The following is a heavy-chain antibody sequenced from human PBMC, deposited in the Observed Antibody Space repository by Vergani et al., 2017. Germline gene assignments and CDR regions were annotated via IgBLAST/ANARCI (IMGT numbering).Heavy chain of an antibody. V-gene: IGHV3-7*01. Sequence: EVQLVESGGGLVQPGGSLRLSCAASGFTFSSYWMSWVRQAPGKGLEWVANIKQDGSEKYYVDSVKGRFTISRDNAKNSLYLQMNSLRAEDTAVYYCAGGPPTYYYYMDVWGKGTTVTVSS. CDR2: IKQDGSEK. CDR3: AGGPPTYYYYMDV. CDR1: GFTFSSYW. J-gene: IGHJ6*03.